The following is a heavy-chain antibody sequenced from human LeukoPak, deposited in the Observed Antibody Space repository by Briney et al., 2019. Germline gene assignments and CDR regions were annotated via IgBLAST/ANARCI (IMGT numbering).Heavy chain of an antibody. CDR2: FDPEDDKT. D-gene: IGHD1-26*01. J-gene: IGHJ4*02. V-gene: IGHV1-24*01. Sequence: ASVKVSCKVSGYTLTELSMHWVRQAPGKGLEWMGGFDPEDDKTIYAQNFQGRVTMTEDTSTDTAYMELSSLTSEDTAVYYCATDVHTGSSPDYWGQGTLVTVSS. CDR1: GYTLTELS. CDR3: ATDVHTGSSPDY.